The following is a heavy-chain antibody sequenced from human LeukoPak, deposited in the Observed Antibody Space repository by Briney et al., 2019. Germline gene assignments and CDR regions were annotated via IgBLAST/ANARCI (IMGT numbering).Heavy chain of an antibody. CDR1: GFTFSSYW. Sequence: PGGSLRLSCAASGFTFSSYWMSWVRQAPGKGLEWVSAVGGSGAGTKYAVSVKGRFTVSRDNSKNTLYLQMSSLRAEDTAVYYCAKDWRADYWGQGTLVTVSS. CDR2: VGGSGAGT. V-gene: IGHV3-23*01. CDR3: AKDWRADY. J-gene: IGHJ4*02.